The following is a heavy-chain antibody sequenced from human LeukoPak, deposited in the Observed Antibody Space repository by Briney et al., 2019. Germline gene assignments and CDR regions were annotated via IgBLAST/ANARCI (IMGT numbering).Heavy chain of an antibody. V-gene: IGHV4-59*01. CDR1: GGSINSYY. Sequence: SETLSLTCTVSGGSINSYYWSWLRQPPGKGLEYIGYTHYSGSTNYNPSLKSRVTISLDTSGNQFSLKLSSVTAADTAVYYCASGYCGGACQLGGVDMWGQGTMVTVSS. CDR3: ASGYCGGACQLGGVDM. CDR2: THYSGST. J-gene: IGHJ3*02. D-gene: IGHD2-21*02.